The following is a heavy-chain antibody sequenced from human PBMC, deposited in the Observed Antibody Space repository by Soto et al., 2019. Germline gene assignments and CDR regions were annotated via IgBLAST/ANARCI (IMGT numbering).Heavy chain of an antibody. Sequence: SGPTLVNPTQTVTLTGTFSGFSLTTSGMCVNWIRQPPGKALEWLARIDWDDDKYYTTSLKTRLTISKDTSKNQVVLIMTNMDPVDTATYYCARILTPNYSSGSLRGRVTYEFYTWGQQTVVPVSS. V-gene: IGHV2-70*11. CDR1: GFSLTTSGMC. J-gene: IGHJ5*01. CDR3: ARILTPNYSSGSLRGRVTYEFYT. CDR2: IDWDDDK. D-gene: IGHD3-10*01.